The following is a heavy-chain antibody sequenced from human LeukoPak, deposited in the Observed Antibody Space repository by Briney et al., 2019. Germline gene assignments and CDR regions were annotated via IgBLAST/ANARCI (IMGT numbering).Heavy chain of an antibody. D-gene: IGHD3-10*01. V-gene: IGHV3-9*01. CDR1: GFTFDDYA. Sequence: GGSLRLSCAASGFTFDDYAMHWVRQAPGKGLEWVSGISWNSGSIGYADSVKGRFTISRDNAKNSLYLQMNSLRAEDTAVYYCAREITMVRGVIGDYWGQGTLVTVSS. CDR3: AREITMVRGVIGDY. J-gene: IGHJ4*02. CDR2: ISWNSGSI.